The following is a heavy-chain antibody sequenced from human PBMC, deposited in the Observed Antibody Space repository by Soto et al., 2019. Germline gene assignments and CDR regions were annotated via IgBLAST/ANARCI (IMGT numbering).Heavy chain of an antibody. CDR1: GFIFANYG. CDR3: AKARGANNWANYYGLDV. Sequence: GGSLRLSCAASGFIFANYGMHWVRQAPGKGLEWVALITYEGSNKYYADAVKGRFTISRDNAKNMVSLQMDSLRAEDTAVYYCAKARGANNWANYYGLDVWGRGTTVTVSS. J-gene: IGHJ6*02. CDR2: ITYEGSNK. V-gene: IGHV3-30*18. D-gene: IGHD1-1*01.